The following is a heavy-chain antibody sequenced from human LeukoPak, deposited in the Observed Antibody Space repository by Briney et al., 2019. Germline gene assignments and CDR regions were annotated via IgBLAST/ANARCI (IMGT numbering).Heavy chain of an antibody. Sequence: SVKVSCKASGGTFSSYAISWVRQAPGQGLEWMGGIIPIFGTANYAQKFQGRVTITADESTSTAYMELSSLRSEDTAVYYCAITAMVGGDTFYYDYYGMDVWGKGTTVTVSS. CDR1: GGTFSSYA. CDR2: IIPIFGTA. CDR3: AITAMVGGDTFYYDYYGMDV. D-gene: IGHD5-18*01. V-gene: IGHV1-69*01. J-gene: IGHJ6*04.